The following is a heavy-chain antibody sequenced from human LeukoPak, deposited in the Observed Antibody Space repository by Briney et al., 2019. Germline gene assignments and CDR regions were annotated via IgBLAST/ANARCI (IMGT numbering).Heavy chain of an antibody. CDR2: IDWDDDK. V-gene: IGHV2-70*01. CDR3: ARIQAYGGNSEGNYFNY. J-gene: IGHJ4*02. CDR1: VFSLSTSGMC. D-gene: IGHD4-23*01. Sequence: SGPALVKPTQTLTVTCTFSVFSLSTSGMCVSWIRQPPGKALEWLALIDWDDDKFYSTSLKTRVTISKDTSKNQVVLTMTNMDPVDTATYYCARIQAYGGNSEGNYFNYWGQGTLVTVSS.